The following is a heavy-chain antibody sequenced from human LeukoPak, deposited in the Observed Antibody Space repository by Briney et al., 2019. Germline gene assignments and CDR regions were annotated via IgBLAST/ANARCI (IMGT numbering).Heavy chain of an antibody. Sequence: ASVKVSCKASGYTFTSYYMHWVRQAPGQGLECMGVINPRGASTSYAQKFQGRVTMTRDMSTSTVYMELSSLRSEDTAVYYCARGKVYYYDSSAYYEGDAFDIWGQGTMVTVSS. CDR2: INPRGAST. J-gene: IGHJ3*02. CDR3: ARGKVYYYDSSAYYEGDAFDI. V-gene: IGHV1-46*01. CDR1: GYTFTSYY. D-gene: IGHD3-22*01.